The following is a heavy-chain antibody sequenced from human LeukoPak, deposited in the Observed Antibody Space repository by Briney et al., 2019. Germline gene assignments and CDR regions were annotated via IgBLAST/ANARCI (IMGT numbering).Heavy chain of an antibody. CDR1: GGTFGSYG. V-gene: IGHV1-69*04. CDR2: TIPIRGMT. CDR3: ARGPYDGTFYFDS. J-gene: IGHJ4*02. D-gene: IGHD3-16*01. Sequence: GASVKVSCEISGGTFGSYGISWVRQAPGQGLEWMGRTIPIRGMTNYAQKFQGRVTITADTSTSTAYMELSSLTSEDTAVYFCARGPYDGTFYFDSWGQGTLVIVSS.